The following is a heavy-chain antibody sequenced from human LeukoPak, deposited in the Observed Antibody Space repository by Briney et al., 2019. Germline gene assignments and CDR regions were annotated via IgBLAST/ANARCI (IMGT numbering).Heavy chain of an antibody. CDR2: INHSGST. V-gene: IGHV4-34*01. J-gene: IGHJ4*02. Sequence: NPSETLSLTCAVYGGSFSGYYWSWIRQPPGKGLEWIGEINHSGSTNYNPSLKSRVTISVDTSKSQFSLKLSSVTAADTAVYYCAIAAAGTFHWGQGTLVTVSS. CDR3: AIAAAGTFH. D-gene: IGHD6-13*01. CDR1: GGSFSGYY.